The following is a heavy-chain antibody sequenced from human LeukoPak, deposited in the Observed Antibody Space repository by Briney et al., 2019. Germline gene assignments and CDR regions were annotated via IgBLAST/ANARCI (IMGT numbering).Heavy chain of an antibody. Sequence: ASVKVSCKASGYTFTSNGISWVRQAPGQGLEWMGWISAYNGNTNYAQKLQGRVTMTTDTSTSTAYMELRSLRSDDTAVYYCARRVAASDYYYYYYMDVWGKGTTVTVSS. CDR2: ISAYNGNT. CDR3: ARRVAASDYYYYYYMDV. V-gene: IGHV1-18*01. J-gene: IGHJ6*03. D-gene: IGHD2-15*01. CDR1: GYTFTSNG.